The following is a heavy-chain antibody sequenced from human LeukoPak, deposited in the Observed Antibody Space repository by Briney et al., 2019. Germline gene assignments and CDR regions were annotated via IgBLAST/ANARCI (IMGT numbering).Heavy chain of an antibody. CDR1: EFTFSSYW. D-gene: IGHD6-13*01. J-gene: IGHJ4*02. V-gene: IGHV3-7*01. CDR2: IKPDGSDK. Sequence: PGGSLRLSCAASEFTFSSYWMNWVRQAPGKGLEWVANIKPDGSDKYYVDSVKGRFTISRDNSKNTLYLQMNSLRAEDTGVYYCAKDRSTSWTFDYWGQGTLVTVSS. CDR3: AKDRSTSWTFDY.